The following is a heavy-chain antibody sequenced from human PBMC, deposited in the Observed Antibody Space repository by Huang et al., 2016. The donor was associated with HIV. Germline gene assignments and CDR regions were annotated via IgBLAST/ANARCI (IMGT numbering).Heavy chain of an antibody. V-gene: IGHV3-7*03. J-gene: IGHJ6*02. CDR1: TFTFGAYW. Sequence: VESGGRLVQPGGSIRLSCVGSTFTFGAYWMSWVRQTPGKGREWVANIRKDESEKYDGDSVNGRFNISRDNAKKGLFLEMNNVTVEDTATYYCATKTGAMDIWGQGTTVTVS. CDR3: ATKTGAMDI. D-gene: IGHD1-7*01. CDR2: IRKDESEK.